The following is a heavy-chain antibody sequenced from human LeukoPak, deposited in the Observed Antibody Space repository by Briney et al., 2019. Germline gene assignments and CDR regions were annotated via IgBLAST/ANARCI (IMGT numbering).Heavy chain of an antibody. Sequence: PGGSVRHSCVASGFTFSSYAMSWVRQAPGKGLEWVSGNSGSGGGTYYAVSVKGRFTISRDNSKNTLYLKMNSLRAEDTAVYYCAKDRSSGWYDYWGQGTLVIVSS. J-gene: IGHJ4*02. CDR1: GFTFSSYA. CDR3: AKDRSSGWYDY. D-gene: IGHD6-19*01. CDR2: NSGSGGGT. V-gene: IGHV3-23*01.